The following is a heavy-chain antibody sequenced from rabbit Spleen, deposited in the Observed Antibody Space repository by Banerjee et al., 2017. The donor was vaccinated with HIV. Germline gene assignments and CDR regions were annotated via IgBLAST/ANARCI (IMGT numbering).Heavy chain of an antibody. CDR3: ARLSSGAFNL. V-gene: IGHV1S47*01. CDR2: IYTAGGST. D-gene: IGHD1-1*01. Sequence: QEQLVESGGGLVQPEGSLTLTCTASGFSFSDIYWISWVRQAPGKGLEWIAYIYTAGGSTYYASWAKGRLTITRSTSLNTVTLQLNSLTAADTATYFCARLSSGAFNLWGPGTLVTVS. J-gene: IGHJ4*01. CDR1: GFSFSDIYW.